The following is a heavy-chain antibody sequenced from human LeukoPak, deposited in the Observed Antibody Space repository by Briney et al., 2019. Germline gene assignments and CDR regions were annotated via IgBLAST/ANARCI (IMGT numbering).Heavy chain of an antibody. CDR2: ISYDGSNK. J-gene: IGHJ3*02. Sequence: GGSLRLSCAASGFTFSSYGMHWVRQAPGKGLEWVAVISYDGSNKYYADSVKGRFTISRDNSKNTLYLQMNSLRAEDTAVHYCAKEAGQGYSYGYADAFDIWGQGTMVTVSS. D-gene: IGHD5-18*01. CDR1: GFTFSSYG. V-gene: IGHV3-30*18. CDR3: AKEAGQGYSYGYADAFDI.